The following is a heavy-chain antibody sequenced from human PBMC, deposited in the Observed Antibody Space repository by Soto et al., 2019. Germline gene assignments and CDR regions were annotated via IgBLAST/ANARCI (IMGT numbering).Heavy chain of an antibody. V-gene: IGHV3-7*03. J-gene: IGHJ5*02. D-gene: IGHD3-10*01. CDR1: GFNINTCS. Sequence: PGGSLRLSCAASGFNINTCSMSWVRQAPGKGLEWVATIKNDGSEIYYVDSVKGRFTISRDEAKNSFYLQMNSLRAEDTAVYYCARSGVEDTVYRSFAPWGQGTLVTVSS. CDR2: IKNDGSEI. CDR3: ARSGVEDTVYRSFAP.